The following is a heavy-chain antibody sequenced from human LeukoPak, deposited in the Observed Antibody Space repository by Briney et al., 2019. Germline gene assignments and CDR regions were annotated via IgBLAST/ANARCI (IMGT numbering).Heavy chain of an antibody. CDR2: MFSGGYT. J-gene: IGHJ3*02. D-gene: IGHD1-1*01. CDR1: GFSFSNCS. CDR3: TRDTGASAAGTIVADASDI. Sequence: GGSLRLSCAASGFSFSNCSMNWVRQAPGKGLEWVAVMFSGGYTSYADSVKGRFTLSRDNSESILYLQMDNLRVEDTAIYYCTRDTGASAAGTIVADASDIWGQGIMVTVSS. V-gene: IGHV3-53*01.